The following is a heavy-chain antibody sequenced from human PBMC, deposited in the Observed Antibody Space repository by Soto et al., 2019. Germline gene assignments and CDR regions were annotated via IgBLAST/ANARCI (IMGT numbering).Heavy chain of an antibody. D-gene: IGHD3-3*01. V-gene: IGHV1-58*01. Sequence: GASVKVSCKASGFTFSSNVVQWVRQDRGQRLEWIGWINFGSGNTNYAKKFQERVTITRDMSTSTDYMELSVLLADDTAVYYCAVGSYYDFWSCYFDYYYYGMDVWGQGTTVTVSS. J-gene: IGHJ6*02. CDR3: AVGSYYDFWSCYFDYYYYGMDV. CDR1: GFTFSSNV. CDR2: INFGSGNT.